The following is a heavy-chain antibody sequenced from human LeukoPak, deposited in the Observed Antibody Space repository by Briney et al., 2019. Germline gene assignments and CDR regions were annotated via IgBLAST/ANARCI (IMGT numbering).Heavy chain of an antibody. D-gene: IGHD1-14*01. V-gene: IGHV4-34*01. CDR2: INHSGST. CDR1: GGSFSGYY. J-gene: IGHJ4*02. Sequence: PSETLSLTCAVYGGSFSGYYWSWIRQPPGKGLERIGEINHSGSTNYNPSLKSRVTISVDTSKNQFSLKLSSVTAADTAVYYCASGPRSQGSEFDYWGQGTLATVSS. CDR3: ASGPRSQGSEFDY.